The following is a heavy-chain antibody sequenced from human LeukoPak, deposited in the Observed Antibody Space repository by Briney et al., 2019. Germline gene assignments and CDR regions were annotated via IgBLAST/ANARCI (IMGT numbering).Heavy chain of an antibody. D-gene: IGHD3-3*01. Sequence: SETLSLTCTVSGGSVSSGSYYWSWIRQPPGKGLEWIGYIYSSGSTNYNPSLKSRVTISVDTAKNQFSLKLSSVTAADTAVYYCARGRTYDFWSGYLFDYWGQGALVTVSS. V-gene: IGHV4-61*01. CDR1: GGSVSSGSYY. J-gene: IGHJ4*02. CDR3: ARGRTYDFWSGYLFDY. CDR2: IYSSGST.